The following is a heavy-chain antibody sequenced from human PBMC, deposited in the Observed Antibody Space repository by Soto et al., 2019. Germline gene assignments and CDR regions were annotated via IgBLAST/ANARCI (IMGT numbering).Heavy chain of an antibody. CDR2: IYYSGST. CDR3: ARMDIGLVTTFDY. CDR1: GASISSFY. D-gene: IGHD5-18*01. J-gene: IGHJ4*02. V-gene: IGHV4-59*01. Sequence: PSETLSLTCAVSGASISSFYWSWIRQPPGKGLEWIGYIYYSGSTNYNPSLKSRVTISVDTSKNQFSLKLSSVTAADTAVYYCARMDIGLVTTFDYWGQGTLVTVSS.